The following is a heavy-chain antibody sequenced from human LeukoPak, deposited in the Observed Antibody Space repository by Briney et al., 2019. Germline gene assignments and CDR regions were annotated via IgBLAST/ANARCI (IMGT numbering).Heavy chain of an antibody. J-gene: IGHJ6*03. V-gene: IGHV1-2*02. CDR2: INPNSGGT. D-gene: IGHD3-9*01. CDR3: ARSPDYDILTGYPTKDYYYYYYMDV. Sequence: ASVKVSCKASGYTFTGYYMHWVRQAPGQGLEWMGWINPNSGGTNYAQKFQGRVTMTRDTSISTAYMELSRLRSDDTAVYYCARSPDYDILTGYPTKDYYYYYYMDVWGKGTTVTISS. CDR1: GYTFTGYY.